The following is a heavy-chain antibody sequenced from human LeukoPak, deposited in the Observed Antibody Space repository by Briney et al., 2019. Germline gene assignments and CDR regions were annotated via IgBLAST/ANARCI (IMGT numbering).Heavy chain of an antibody. V-gene: IGHV3-11*01. D-gene: IGHD1-14*01. CDR3: ARGITTTLSLDP. CDR1: GFTFSDYY. CDR2: ISDSGASI. J-gene: IGHJ5*02. Sequence: GGSLRLPCATSGFTFSDYYMTWIRQSPGKGLEWVSFISDSGASIYYADSAKDRFTISRDNANNSLYLQMTSLRAEDTAIYYCARGITTTLSLDPWGQGTLVSVSS.